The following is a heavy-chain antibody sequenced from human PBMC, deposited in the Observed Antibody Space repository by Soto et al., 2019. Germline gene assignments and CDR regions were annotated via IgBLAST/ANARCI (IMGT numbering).Heavy chain of an antibody. D-gene: IGHD6-19*01. J-gene: IGHJ6*04. Sequence: GASVKVSCKASGYTFTSYGISWVRQAPGQGLEWMGWISAYNGNTNYAQKLQGRVTMTTDTSTSTAYMELRSLRSDDTAVYYCARDTTGWIYSYGMYVRGKGTRFTVSS. CDR2: ISAYNGNT. CDR1: GYTFTSYG. CDR3: ARDTTGWIYSYGMYV. V-gene: IGHV1-18*01.